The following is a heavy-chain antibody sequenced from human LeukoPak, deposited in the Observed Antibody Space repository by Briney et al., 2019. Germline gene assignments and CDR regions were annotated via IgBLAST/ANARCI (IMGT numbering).Heavy chain of an antibody. D-gene: IGHD6-19*01. J-gene: IGHJ4*02. V-gene: IGHV3-13*04. Sequence: GGSLRLSCAASGFAFSNYDMLWVRQATGKGLEWVSAINTAADTYYPDSVKGRLTISRENAKSSLYLQMNSRRVGDTAVYYCVRAPPGTGWLIDHWGQGTLVAVSS. CDR1: GFAFSNYD. CDR3: VRAPPGTGWLIDH. CDR2: INTAADT.